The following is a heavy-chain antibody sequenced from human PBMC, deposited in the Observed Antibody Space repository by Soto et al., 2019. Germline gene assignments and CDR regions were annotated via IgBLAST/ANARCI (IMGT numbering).Heavy chain of an antibody. Sequence: GASLTLSSAPYGFPFSIYTMNWVRQAPGKGLEWVSYITSDRKTIHYADSVKGRFTIFRDSAKNSLYLQMNSLRVEDTAIYYCARDPQSRNDYGGHDYWGQGP. CDR2: ITSDRKTI. CDR1: GFPFSIYT. J-gene: IGHJ4*02. D-gene: IGHD4-17*01. CDR3: ARDPQSRNDYGGHDY. V-gene: IGHV3-48*01.